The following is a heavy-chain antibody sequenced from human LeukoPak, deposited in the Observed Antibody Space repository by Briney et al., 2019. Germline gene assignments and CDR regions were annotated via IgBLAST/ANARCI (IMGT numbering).Heavy chain of an antibody. CDR2: IIPIFGTA. V-gene: IGHV1-69*06. D-gene: IGHD6-19*01. J-gene: IGHJ4*02. CDR1: GGTFISYA. CDR3: ARDGASGDSSGWYEFDY. Sequence: GSSVKVSCKASGGTFISYAISWVRQAPGQGLEWMGGIIPIFGTANYAQKFRGRVTITADKSTRTAYMELSRLRSDDTAVYYCARDGASGDSSGWYEFDYWGQGTLVTVSS.